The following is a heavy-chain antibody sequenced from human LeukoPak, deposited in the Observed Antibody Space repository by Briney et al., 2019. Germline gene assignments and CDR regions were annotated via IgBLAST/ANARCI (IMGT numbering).Heavy chain of an antibody. D-gene: IGHD6-6*01. CDR1: GFTFSSYA. J-gene: IGHJ5*02. V-gene: IGHV3-30*04. Sequence: GGSLRLSCAASGFTFSSYAMHWVRQAPGKGLEWVAVISYDGSNEYYADSVKGRFTISRDNSKNTLYLQMDSLRAEDTAVYYCARDRNSSSLDPWGQGTLVTVSS. CDR3: ARDRNSSSLDP. CDR2: ISYDGSNE.